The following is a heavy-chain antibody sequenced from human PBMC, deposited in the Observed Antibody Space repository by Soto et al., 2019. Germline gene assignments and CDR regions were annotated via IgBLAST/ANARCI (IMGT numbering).Heavy chain of an antibody. CDR1: GGSFSCYY. D-gene: IGHD3-10*01. J-gene: IGHJ4*02. CDR2: INHILGT. CDR3: ARGNRLLYHYCSGGIDY. V-gene: IGHV4-34*01. Sequence: SETLSLACAVYGGSFSCYYLSWILHPPGNGLECIGEINHILGTNYNASLKSRGAMSVDSSESQCSLKLSSVTAADTAGYYCARGNRLLYHYCSGGIDYWGQGNLVTVSS.